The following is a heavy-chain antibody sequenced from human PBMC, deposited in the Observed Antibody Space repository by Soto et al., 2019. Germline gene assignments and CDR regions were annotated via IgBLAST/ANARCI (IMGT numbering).Heavy chain of an antibody. V-gene: IGHV4-39*01. D-gene: IGHD3-10*01. J-gene: IGHJ4*02. CDR1: GGSISSSSYY. Sequence: SETLSLTCTVSGGSISSSSYYWGWIRQPPGKGLEWIGSIYYSASTYYNPSLKRRVTISVDTSKNQFSLKLSSVTAADTAVYYCARQGFGDLLGPPPNIDYWGQGTLVTVSS. CDR2: IYYSAST. CDR3: ARQGFGDLLGPPPNIDY.